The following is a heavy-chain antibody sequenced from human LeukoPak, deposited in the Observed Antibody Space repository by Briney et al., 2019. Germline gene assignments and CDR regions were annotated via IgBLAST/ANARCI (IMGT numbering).Heavy chain of an antibody. CDR3: ARAPNQNIVVVPAAPFDP. CDR2: INPNSGGT. CDR1: GYTFTGYY. J-gene: IGHJ5*02. Sequence: EASVRVSCKASGYTFTGYYMHWVRQAPGQGLEWMGRINPNSGGTNYAQKFQGRVTMTRDTSISTAYMELSRLRSDDTAVYYCARAPNQNIVVVPAAPFDPWGQGTLVTVSS. D-gene: IGHD2-2*01. V-gene: IGHV1-2*06.